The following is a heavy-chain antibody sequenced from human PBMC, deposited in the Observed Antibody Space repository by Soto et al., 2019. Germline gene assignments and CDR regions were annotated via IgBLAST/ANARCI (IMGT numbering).Heavy chain of an antibody. CDR2: ISSSGTYT. CDR3: ARGGWSGYYYYAMDV. V-gene: IGHV3-21*01. D-gene: IGHD3-3*01. Sequence: EVQLVESGGGLVKPGGSLRLSCAASGFTFSSYSMNWVRQAPGKGLEWVSSISSSGTYTYYADSLKGRFTISRDNAKNSLYLQLNSLRAEDTAVYYCARGGWSGYYYYAMDVWGQGTTVTVSS. CDR1: GFTFSSYS. J-gene: IGHJ6*02.